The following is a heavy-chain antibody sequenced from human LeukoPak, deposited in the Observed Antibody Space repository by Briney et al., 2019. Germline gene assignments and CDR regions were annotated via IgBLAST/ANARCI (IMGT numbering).Heavy chain of an antibody. J-gene: IGHJ4*02. CDR1: GFTFSSYG. CDR2: IWYGGSNK. CDR3: ARETDSSGWPIDY. V-gene: IGHV3-33*01. D-gene: IGHD6-19*01. Sequence: GGSLRLSCAASGFTFSSYGMHWVRQAPGKGLEWVAVIWYGGSNKYYADTVKGRFTISRDNSKNTLYLQMNSLRAEDTAVYYCARETDSSGWPIDYWGQGTLVTVSS.